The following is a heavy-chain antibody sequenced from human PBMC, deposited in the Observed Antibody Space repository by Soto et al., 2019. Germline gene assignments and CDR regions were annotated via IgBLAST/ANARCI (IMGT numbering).Heavy chain of an antibody. CDR2: IYYSGST. D-gene: IGHD6-19*01. V-gene: IGHV4-59*01. Sequence: QVQLQESGPGLVKPSETLSLTCTVSGGSISSYYWSWIRQPPGKGLEWIGYIYYSGSTNYNPSLKSRVTISVDTSKIQFSLKLSSVTAADTAVYYCARAIAVAGDYYYYGMAVWGQGTTVTVSS. CDR3: ARAIAVAGDYYYYGMAV. J-gene: IGHJ6*02. CDR1: GGSISSYY.